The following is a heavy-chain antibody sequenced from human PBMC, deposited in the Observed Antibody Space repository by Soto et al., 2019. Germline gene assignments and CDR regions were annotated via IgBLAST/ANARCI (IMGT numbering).Heavy chain of an antibody. Sequence: GSSVNCSCTASVCTVSSYAISWLRQAPGQGLECMGGIIPIFGTTNYAQKFQGRVTITADDTTRTAYMEVSSLRSEETAVYYCARDRVGYCTNGVCHHAAFDIWGQGTMVTVPS. CDR1: VCTVSSYA. D-gene: IGHD2-8*01. CDR3: ARDRVGYCTNGVCHHAAFDI. V-gene: IGHV1-69*13. J-gene: IGHJ3*02. CDR2: IIPIFGTT.